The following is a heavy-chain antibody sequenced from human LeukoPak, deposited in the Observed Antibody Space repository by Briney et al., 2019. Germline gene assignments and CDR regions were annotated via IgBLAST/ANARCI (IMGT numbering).Heavy chain of an antibody. CDR3: ARGVAVAGNDY. J-gene: IGHJ4*02. Sequence: GGSLRPSCAASGFTFSSYSMNWVRQAPGKGLEWVSSISSSSSYIYYADSVKGRFTISRDNAKNSLYLQMNSLRAEDTAVYYCARGVAVAGNDYWGQGTLVTVSS. V-gene: IGHV3-21*01. D-gene: IGHD6-19*01. CDR1: GFTFSSYS. CDR2: ISSSSSYI.